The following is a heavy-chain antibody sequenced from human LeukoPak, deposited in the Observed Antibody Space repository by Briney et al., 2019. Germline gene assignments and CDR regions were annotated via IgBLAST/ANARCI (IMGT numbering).Heavy chain of an antibody. V-gene: IGHV3-30*18. CDR1: GFTFSSYG. Sequence: PGRSLRLSCAASGFTFSSYGMHWVRQAPGKGLEWVAVISYDGSNRYYADSVKGRFTISRDNSKNTLYLQMNSLRAEDTAVYYCAKVVWYQLLSFPFDYWGQGTLVTVSS. CDR3: AKVVWYQLLSFPFDY. CDR2: ISYDGSNR. J-gene: IGHJ4*02. D-gene: IGHD2-2*01.